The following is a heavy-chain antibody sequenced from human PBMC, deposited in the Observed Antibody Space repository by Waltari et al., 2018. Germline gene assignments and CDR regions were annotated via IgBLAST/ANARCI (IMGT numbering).Heavy chain of an antibody. CDR3: ARALGRYCSSTSCYYNYYYYMDV. CDR2: IYYSGST. Sequence: QVQLQESGPGLVKPSETLSLTCTVSGGSISSYYWSWILQPPGKGLEWIGYIYYSGSTNYNPSLKSRVTISVDTSKNQFSLKLSSVTAADTAVYYCARALGRYCSSTSCYYNYYYYMDVWGKGTTVTVSS. D-gene: IGHD2-2*01. J-gene: IGHJ6*03. CDR1: GGSISSYY. V-gene: IGHV4-59*01.